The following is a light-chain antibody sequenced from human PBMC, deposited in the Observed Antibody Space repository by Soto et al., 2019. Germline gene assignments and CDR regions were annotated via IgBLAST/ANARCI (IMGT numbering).Light chain of an antibody. V-gene: IGLV1-47*01. CDR1: SSNIGTNY. Sequence: QSVLTQSASASGTPGQRVTVSCSGTSSNIGTNYVYWYQQLPGTAPKVLIYSTDKRPSGVPDRFSGSKSGNTASLTISGLRSEDEADYYCGAYKNSLSGLVFGGGTKLTVL. J-gene: IGLJ2*01. CDR2: STD. CDR3: GAYKNSLSGLV.